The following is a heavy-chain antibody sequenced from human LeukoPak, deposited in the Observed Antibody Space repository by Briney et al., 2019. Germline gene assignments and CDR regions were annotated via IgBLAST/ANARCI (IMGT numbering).Heavy chain of an antibody. D-gene: IGHD3-9*01. Sequence: ASVKVSCKASGYTFTSYYMHWVRQAPGQGLEWMGIINPSGGSTSYAQKFQGRVTMTRDTSTCTVYMELSSLRSEDTAVYYCARDRDILTGYDYYYYYMDVWGKGTTVTISS. CDR3: ARDRDILTGYDYYYYYMDV. J-gene: IGHJ6*03. CDR2: INPSGGST. V-gene: IGHV1-46*01. CDR1: GYTFTSYY.